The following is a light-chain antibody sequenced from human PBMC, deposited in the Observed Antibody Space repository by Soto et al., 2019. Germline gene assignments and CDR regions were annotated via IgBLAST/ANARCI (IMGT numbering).Light chain of an antibody. Sequence: DIQMTQSPSTLSASVGDRVTTTCRASQSISSWLAWYQQKPGKAPKLLIYQASALESGVPSRFSGSGSGTEFPLTITSLQPDDFATYYCQQYNSYPVTFGGGTKV. V-gene: IGKV1-5*03. CDR3: QQYNSYPVT. J-gene: IGKJ4*01. CDR2: QAS. CDR1: QSISSW.